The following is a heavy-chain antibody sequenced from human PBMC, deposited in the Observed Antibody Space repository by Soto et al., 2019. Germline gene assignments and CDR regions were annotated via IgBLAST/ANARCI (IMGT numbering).Heavy chain of an antibody. CDR1: GGTFSSYA. J-gene: IGHJ4*02. V-gene: IGHV1-69*01. CDR3: ARGAYYDSSGYYFYYFDY. CDR2: IIPIFGTA. Sequence: QVQLVQSGAEVKKPGSSVKVSCKASGGTFSSYAISWVRQAPGQGLEWMGGIIPIFGTANYAQKFQGRVTITADESTSTAYMELSSLRSADTAVYYCARGAYYDSSGYYFYYFDYWGQGTLVTVSS. D-gene: IGHD3-22*01.